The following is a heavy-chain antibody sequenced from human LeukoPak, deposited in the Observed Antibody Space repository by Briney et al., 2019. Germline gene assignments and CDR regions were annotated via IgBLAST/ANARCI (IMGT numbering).Heavy chain of an antibody. CDR3: ARRAREYSHDAFDI. V-gene: IGHV1-2*02. D-gene: IGHD5-18*01. Sequence: GASVKVSCKASGYTFTDYYMHWVRQAPGQALEWMGWINPNRRGTDSAQKFQGRFSMTRDTSISTAYMDLSRLRSDDTAVYYCARRAREYSHDAFDIWGQGTMVTVSS. J-gene: IGHJ3*02. CDR1: GYTFTDYY. CDR2: INPNRRGT.